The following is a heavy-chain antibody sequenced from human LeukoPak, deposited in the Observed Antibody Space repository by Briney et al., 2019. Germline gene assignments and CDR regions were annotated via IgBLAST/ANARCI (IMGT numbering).Heavy chain of an antibody. J-gene: IGHJ4*02. CDR1: RGSISSNDNY. CDR3: ARVFVAEDY. Sequence: SETLSLTCTVSRGSISSNDNYWGWIRQPPGKGLEWIGSIYHSGSTYYNPSLKSRITISVDTSKNQFSLKLSSVTAADTAVYYCARVFVAEDYWGQGTLVTVSS. CDR2: IYHSGST. V-gene: IGHV4-39*07. D-gene: IGHD3-16*02.